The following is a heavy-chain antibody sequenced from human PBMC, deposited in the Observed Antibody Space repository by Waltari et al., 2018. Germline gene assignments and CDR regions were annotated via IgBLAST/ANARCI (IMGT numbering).Heavy chain of an antibody. CDR3: ARDPVVPKAENWFDP. V-gene: IGHV3-74*01. D-gene: IGHD2-2*01. J-gene: IGHJ5*02. Sequence: QVVESGGGLVQPGGSLRLSCAASGFTFSSYWMHWVRQAPGTGLGWGSRISKDGSSTNYADSVKGRFTISRDNAKNTLYLQMNSLRAEDTAVYYCARDPVVPKAENWFDPWGQGTLVTVSS. CDR1: GFTFSSYW. CDR2: ISKDGSST.